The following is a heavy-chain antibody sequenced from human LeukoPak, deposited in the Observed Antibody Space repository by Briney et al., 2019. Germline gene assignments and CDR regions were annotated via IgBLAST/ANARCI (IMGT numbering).Heavy chain of an antibody. Sequence: PSETLSLTCTVSGDSINSGNSYWNWIRQHPGDGLEWIGYVYHSGSTYYNPSLKSRGTISIDTSANQFTLNLSSVTAADTAIYYCASSPIHPWPRPDSYFDSWGQGTLVTVSS. CDR1: GDSINSGNSY. J-gene: IGHJ4*02. CDR3: ASSPIHPWPRPDSYFDS. D-gene: IGHD2-2*01. V-gene: IGHV4-31*03. CDR2: VYHSGST.